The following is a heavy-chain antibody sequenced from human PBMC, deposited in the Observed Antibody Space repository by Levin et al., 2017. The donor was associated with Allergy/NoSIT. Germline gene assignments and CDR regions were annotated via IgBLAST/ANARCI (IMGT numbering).Heavy chain of an antibody. CDR3: ARGGRPYYDSSGSYYFDY. J-gene: IGHJ4*02. CDR2: LVPMYHTP. Sequence: ASVKVSCKSSAGTFSGFPLSWVRQAPGQGLEWMGGLVPMYHTPNYAQKFQGRLTITADESTRTAYMELRGLKSDDTALYYCARGGRPYYDSSGSYYFDYWGQGTLVNVSS. CDR1: AGTFSGFP. V-gene: IGHV1-69*13. D-gene: IGHD3-22*01.